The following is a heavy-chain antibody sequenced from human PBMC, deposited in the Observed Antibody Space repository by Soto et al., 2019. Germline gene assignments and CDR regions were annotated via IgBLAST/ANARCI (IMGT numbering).Heavy chain of an antibody. Sequence: SQTLSLTCTVSGGSISSSRYYWGWIRQPPGTGLEWIGSIYYSGSTYYNPSLKSRVTISVDTSKNQFSLKLSSVTAADTAVYYCARPYYDILTGFQGPYYYGMDVWGQGTTVTVSS. CDR1: GGSISSSRYY. CDR2: IYYSGST. CDR3: ARPYYDILTGFQGPYYYGMDV. J-gene: IGHJ6*02. D-gene: IGHD3-9*01. V-gene: IGHV4-39*01.